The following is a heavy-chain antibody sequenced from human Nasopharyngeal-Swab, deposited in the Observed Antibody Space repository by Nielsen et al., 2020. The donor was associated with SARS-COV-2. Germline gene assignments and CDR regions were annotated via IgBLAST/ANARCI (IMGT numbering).Heavy chain of an antibody. CDR1: DGPISSYH. Sequence: GSLRLSCTVSDGPISSYHWSWIRQPPGKGLEWIGYIYNSGSTKYNPSLKSPVTISVDTSKNQFSLKLSSVTAADTAVYYCARDPRGNYYYGMDVWGQGTMVTVSS. J-gene: IGHJ6*02. CDR3: ARDPRGNYYYGMDV. V-gene: IGHV4-59*01. CDR2: IYNSGST.